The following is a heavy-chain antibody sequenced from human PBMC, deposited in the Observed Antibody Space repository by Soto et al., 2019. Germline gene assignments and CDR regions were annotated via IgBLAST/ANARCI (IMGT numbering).Heavy chain of an antibody. J-gene: IGHJ4*02. D-gene: IGHD2-2*03. CDR1: GYTFTSYD. Sequence: ASVKVSCKASGYTFTSYDINWVRQATGQGLEWMGWMNPNSGNTGYAQKFQGRVTMTRNTSISTAYMELSSLRSEDTAVYYCARGRPGYCSSTSCYGGLYHFDYWGQGTLVTVSS. CDR2: MNPNSGNT. CDR3: ARGRPGYCSSTSCYGGLYHFDY. V-gene: IGHV1-8*01.